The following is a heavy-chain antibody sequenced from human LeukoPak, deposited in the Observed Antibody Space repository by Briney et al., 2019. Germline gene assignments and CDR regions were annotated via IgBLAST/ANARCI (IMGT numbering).Heavy chain of an antibody. V-gene: IGHV3-21*04. Sequence: GGSLRLSYEASGFILSRYSMNWVRQAPGKGLEWVSSVSTSSSYIYYADSVKGRFTISRDNAKNSLYLQMNSLRAEDTALYYCARGLTTLSRRAHWYYYYYMDVWGKGTTVTVSS. CDR3: ARGLTTLSRRAHWYYYYYMDV. J-gene: IGHJ6*03. CDR2: VSTSSSYI. D-gene: IGHD4-17*01. CDR1: GFILSRYS.